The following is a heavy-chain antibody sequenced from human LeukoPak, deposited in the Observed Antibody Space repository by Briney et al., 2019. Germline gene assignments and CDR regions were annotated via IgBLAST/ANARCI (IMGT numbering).Heavy chain of an antibody. CDR3: ARGVAAAGTPLWDY. D-gene: IGHD6-13*01. V-gene: IGHV4-34*01. Sequence: PSETLSLTCAVYGGSFSGYYWSWIRQLPGKGLEWIGEINHSGSTNYNPSLKSRVTISVDTSKNQFSLKLSSVTAADTAVYYCARGVAAAGTPLWDYWGQGTLVTVSS. J-gene: IGHJ4*02. CDR2: INHSGST. CDR1: GGSFSGYY.